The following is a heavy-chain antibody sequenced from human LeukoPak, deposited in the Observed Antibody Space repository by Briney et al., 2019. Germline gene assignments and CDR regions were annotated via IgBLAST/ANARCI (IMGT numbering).Heavy chain of an antibody. CDR2: IYYSGST. CDR3: ARGDSSGWYYFDY. CDR1: GGSMTSHY. D-gene: IGHD6-19*01. Sequence: SEALSLTCTVSGGSMTSHYWSWIRQSPGKGLEWIGYIYYSGSTNYNPSLKSRVTISVDTSKNQFSLKLSSVTAADTAVYYCARGDSSGWYYFDYWGQGTLVTVSS. J-gene: IGHJ4*02. V-gene: IGHV4-59*11.